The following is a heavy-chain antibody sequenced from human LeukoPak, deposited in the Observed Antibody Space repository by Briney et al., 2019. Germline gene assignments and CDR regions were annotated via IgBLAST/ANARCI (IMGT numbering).Heavy chain of an antibody. CDR2: ISSSSRYI. CDR3: ARGEDVVTTGHFDY. J-gene: IGHJ4*02. V-gene: IGHV3-21*01. D-gene: IGHD5-12*01. CDR1: GFTFSIYS. Sequence: GGSLRLSCVASGFTFSIYSMNWVRQAPGKGLEWVSSISSSSRYIYYTDSLRGRFTISRDNAKNSLYLQMNSLRAEDTAVYYCARGEDVVTTGHFDYWGQGTLVTVSS.